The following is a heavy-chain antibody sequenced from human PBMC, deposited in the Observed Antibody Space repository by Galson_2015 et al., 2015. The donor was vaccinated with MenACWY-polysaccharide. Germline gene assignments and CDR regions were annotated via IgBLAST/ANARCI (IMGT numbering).Heavy chain of an antibody. V-gene: IGHV3-30*18. CDR1: GFTFSNYG. D-gene: IGHD2-2*01. CDR2: ISSDGRNE. J-gene: IGHJ6*03. Sequence: SLRLSCAASGFTFSNYGMHWVRQAPGKGLEWVAFISSDGRNEKYADSVRGRFSISGDSSKNTLYVQMNSLRAEDAAVYYCAKSKLRIPAALFYYMDVWGKGTTVTVSS. CDR3: AKSKLRIPAALFYYMDV.